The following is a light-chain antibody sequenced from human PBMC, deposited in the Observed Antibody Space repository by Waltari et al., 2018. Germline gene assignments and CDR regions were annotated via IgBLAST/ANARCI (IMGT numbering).Light chain of an antibody. CDR3: MQGTHWPRT. J-gene: IGKJ2*01. CDR2: KVS. Sequence: DVVMTQSPLSLPVIFGQPASISCRSSQSLVHSDGNTSLHWFQQRPGQSPRRLIYKVSNRDSGVPDRFSASGSGTDFTLKVSGVEAEDVGVYYCMQGTHWPRTFGQGTKLEI. CDR1: QSLVHSDGNTS. V-gene: IGKV2-30*02.